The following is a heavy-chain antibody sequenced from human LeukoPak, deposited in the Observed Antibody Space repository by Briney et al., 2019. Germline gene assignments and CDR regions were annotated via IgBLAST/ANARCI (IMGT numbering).Heavy chain of an antibody. D-gene: IGHD2-2*01. CDR3: ARLGSGVVPAAVDAFDI. CDR1: GYTFTSYG. V-gene: IGHV1-18*01. Sequence: ASVKVSCKASGYTFTSYGISWVRQAPGQGLEWMGWISAYNGNTNYAQKLQGRVTMTTDTSTSTAYVELRSLRSDDTAVYYCARLGSGVVPAAVDAFDIWGQGTMVTVSS. J-gene: IGHJ3*02. CDR2: ISAYNGNT.